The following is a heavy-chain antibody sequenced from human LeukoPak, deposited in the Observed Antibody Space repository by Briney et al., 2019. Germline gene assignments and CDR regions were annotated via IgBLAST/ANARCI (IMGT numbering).Heavy chain of an antibody. J-gene: IGHJ4*02. V-gene: IGHV3-30-3*01. CDR3: AREGGSYFGYY. CDR2: ISYDGSNK. D-gene: IGHD1-26*01. Sequence: GRSLRLSCAASGFTFSSYAMHWVRQAPGKGLEWVAVISYDGSNKYYADSVKGRFTISRDNSKNTLYLQMNSLRAEDTAVYYCAREGGSYFGYYWGQGTLVTVSS. CDR1: GFTFSSYA.